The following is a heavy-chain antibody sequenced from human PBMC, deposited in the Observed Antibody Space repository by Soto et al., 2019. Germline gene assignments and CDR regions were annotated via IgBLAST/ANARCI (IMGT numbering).Heavy chain of an antibody. D-gene: IGHD1-26*01. CDR1: GYTFTSYA. Sequence: ASVKVSCKASGYTFTSYAMHWVRQAPGQRLEWMGWSNAGNGNTKYSQKFQGRVTITRDTSASTAYMELSSLRSEDTAVYYCARDLGEWESCAFDIWGQGTMVTVSS. J-gene: IGHJ3*02. CDR3: ARDLGEWESCAFDI. V-gene: IGHV1-3*01. CDR2: SNAGNGNT.